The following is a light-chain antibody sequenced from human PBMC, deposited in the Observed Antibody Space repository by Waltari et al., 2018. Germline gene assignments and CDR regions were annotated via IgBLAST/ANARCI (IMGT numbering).Light chain of an antibody. CDR2: AAS. V-gene: IGKV1-12*01. J-gene: IGKJ4*01. Sequence: DIQVTQSPSSVSASVGDRVTITCRASQAINSWLAWYQQKPGKAPNLLISAASRPQSGVPSRFSGSGSGTNFTLTISSLQPEDFATYYCQQASSFPLTFGGGTKVEIK. CDR1: QAINSW. CDR3: QQASSFPLT.